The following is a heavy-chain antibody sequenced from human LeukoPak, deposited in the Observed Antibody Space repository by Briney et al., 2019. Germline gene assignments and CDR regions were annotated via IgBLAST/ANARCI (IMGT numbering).Heavy chain of an antibody. J-gene: IGHJ4*02. Sequence: GGSLRLSCAASGGTFSSYSMNWVRQAPGKGLEWVSSISSTSNYIYYADSVKGRFTISRDNAKTSLYLQMNSLRAEDTAVYYCARDDRYSYGYSQSGHFDYWGQGILVTVSS. CDR2: ISSTSNYI. D-gene: IGHD5-18*01. CDR1: GGTFSSYS. CDR3: ARDDRYSYGYSQSGHFDY. V-gene: IGHV3-21*01.